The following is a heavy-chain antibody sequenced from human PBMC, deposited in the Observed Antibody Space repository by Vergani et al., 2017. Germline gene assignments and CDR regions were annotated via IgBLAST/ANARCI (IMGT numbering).Heavy chain of an antibody. J-gene: IGHJ4*02. V-gene: IGHV4-34*02. CDR3: ASRLPRLNLGSHSHAGTFDS. CDR1: GGSLSGYF. Sequence: QVHLQQRGAGVLKPSETLSLTCGVIGGSLSGYFWSWIRQSPGRGLEWIGEITAIGSAKYSPSATSRVTISVDTSRGAFTLTVTSVTAADTGLYFCASRLPRLNLGSHSHAGTFDSWGQGTLVTVSS. D-gene: IGHD6-25*01. CDR2: ITAIGSA.